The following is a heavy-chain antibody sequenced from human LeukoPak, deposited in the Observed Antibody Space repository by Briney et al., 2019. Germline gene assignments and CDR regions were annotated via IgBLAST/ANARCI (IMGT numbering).Heavy chain of an antibody. J-gene: IGHJ5*02. D-gene: IGHD3-3*01. V-gene: IGHV4-34*01. CDR3: ARDPYDFWSGYYHNWFDP. CDR1: GGSFSGYY. Sequence: SETLSLTCAVYGGSFSGYYWSWIRQPPGKGLEWIGEINHSGSTNYNPSLKSRVTISVDTSKNQFSLKLSSVTAADTAVYYCARDPYDFWSGYYHNWFDPWGQGTLVTVSS. CDR2: INHSGST.